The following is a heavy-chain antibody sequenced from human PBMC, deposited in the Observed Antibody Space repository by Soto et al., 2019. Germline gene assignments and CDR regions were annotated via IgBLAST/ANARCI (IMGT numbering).Heavy chain of an antibody. Sequence: SVKVSCKASGGTFSSYAISWVRQAPGQGLEWMGGIIPIFGTANYAQKFQGRVTMTADESTSTAYMELSSLRSEDTAVYYCANPRIGSYYAFDIWGQGTMVTVSS. CDR3: ANPRIGSYYAFDI. V-gene: IGHV1-69*13. CDR2: IIPIFGTA. D-gene: IGHD1-26*01. J-gene: IGHJ3*02. CDR1: GGTFSSYA.